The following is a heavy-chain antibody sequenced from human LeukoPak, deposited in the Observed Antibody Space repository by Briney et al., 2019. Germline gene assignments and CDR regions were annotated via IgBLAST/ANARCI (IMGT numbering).Heavy chain of an antibody. V-gene: IGHV3-21*05. J-gene: IGHJ4*02. Sequence: PGGSLRLSCAASGFTFSSFEMNWVRQAPGKGLEWVSYISGSNGYTNYADSVKGRFTISRDNAKNSLDLQMNSLRADDTAVYYCAAFYYSAFFDYWGLGTLVTVSS. CDR1: GFTFSSFE. CDR3: AAFYYSAFFDY. CDR2: ISGSNGYT. D-gene: IGHD4/OR15-4a*01.